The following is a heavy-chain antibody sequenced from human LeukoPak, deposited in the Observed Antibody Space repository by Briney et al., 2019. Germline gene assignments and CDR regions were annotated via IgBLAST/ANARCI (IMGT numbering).Heavy chain of an antibody. D-gene: IGHD5-12*01. V-gene: IGHV3-23*01. CDR3: AKDGLRGYDFDS. CDR1: GFTFGTYA. CDR2: ISNAAGTT. J-gene: IGHJ5*01. Sequence: AGGSLRLSCATSGFTFGTYAMSWVRQGPGKGLEWAARISNAAGTTNYADSVRGRFTISRDNSQNTLYLQMSSLRVEDTAEYYCAKDGLRGYDFDSWGQGTLVIVSS.